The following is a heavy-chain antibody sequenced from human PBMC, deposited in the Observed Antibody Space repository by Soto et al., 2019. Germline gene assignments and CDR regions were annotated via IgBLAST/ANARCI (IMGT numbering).Heavy chain of an antibody. CDR3: ARNVKWLDYFDY. CDR2: IYYSGST. Sequence: PSETLSLTCTVSGGSISSGDYYWSWIRQPPGKGLEWIGYIYYSGSTYYKTSLKSRVAISVDTSKNQFSLKLSSVTAADTAVYYCARNVKWLDYFDYWGQGTLVTVSS. CDR1: GGSISSGDYY. V-gene: IGHV4-30-4*01. J-gene: IGHJ4*02. D-gene: IGHD6-19*01.